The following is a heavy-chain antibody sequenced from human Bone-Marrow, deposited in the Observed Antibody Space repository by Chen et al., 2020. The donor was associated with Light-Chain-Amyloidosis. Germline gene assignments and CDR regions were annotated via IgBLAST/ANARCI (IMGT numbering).Heavy chain of an antibody. V-gene: IGHV3-23*01. CDR3: AKVLGYSSGWYPDAFDI. J-gene: IGHJ3*02. CDR1: GFTFVSYA. Sequence: EVQLLESGGGLVRPGGSLRLSCAASGFTFVSYAMTWVRQAPGKGLECVSVISGSGGGTYYADSVKGRFTISRDNSKNTLYLQMNSLRAEDTAVYYCAKVLGYSSGWYPDAFDIWGQGTMVTVSS. D-gene: IGHD6-19*01. CDR2: ISGSGGGT.